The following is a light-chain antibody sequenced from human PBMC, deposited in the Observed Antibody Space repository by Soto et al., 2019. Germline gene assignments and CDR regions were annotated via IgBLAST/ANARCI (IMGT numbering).Light chain of an antibody. CDR1: SGHSFYV. CDR2: LEGSGNY. CDR3: ESWDSNTRV. J-gene: IGLJ3*02. V-gene: IGLV4-60*03. Sequence: QSVLTQPSSASASLGSSVSLTCTLSSGHSFYVIAWHQQQPGTAPRYLMKLEGSGNYNKGSGVPERFSGSSSGADRYLTISNLQSGDEGDYYCESWDSNTRVFGGGTKLTVL.